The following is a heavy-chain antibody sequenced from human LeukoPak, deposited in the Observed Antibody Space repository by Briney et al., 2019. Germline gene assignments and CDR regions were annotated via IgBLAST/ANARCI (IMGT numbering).Heavy chain of an antibody. CDR2: ISYDGSNK. J-gene: IGHJ4*02. CDR1: GFTFCSYA. Sequence: PRGSLRLSCAASGFTFCSYAMHRVPQAPGKGLEWVSVISYDGSNKYYADSVKGRFTISRDNSKNTLYLQMNSLRAEDTAVYYCARDSGSSWVNYFDYWGQGTLVTVSS. D-gene: IGHD6-6*01. V-gene: IGHV3-30-3*01. CDR3: ARDSGSSWVNYFDY.